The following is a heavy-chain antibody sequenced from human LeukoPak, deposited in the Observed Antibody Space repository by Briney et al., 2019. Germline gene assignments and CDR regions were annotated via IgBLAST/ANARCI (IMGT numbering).Heavy chain of an antibody. CDR2: IHYSGST. CDR1: GGSISSYY. D-gene: IGHD3-10*01. J-gene: IGHJ4*02. V-gene: IGHV4-59*08. CDR3: ARHYPSDYFGSGSNPYFYY. Sequence: SETLSLTCTVSGGSISSYYWSWIRQPPGKELEWIGYIHYSGSTNYNPSLKSRVTISVDTSKNRFSLKLSSVTAADTAVYYCARHYPSDYFGSGSNPYFYYWGQGTLVTVSS.